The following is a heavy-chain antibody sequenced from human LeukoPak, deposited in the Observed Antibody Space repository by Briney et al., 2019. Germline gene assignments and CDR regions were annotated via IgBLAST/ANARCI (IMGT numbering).Heavy chain of an antibody. CDR1: GGTFSSYA. CDR3: ARVVRDCSSTSCYTRPYYYYYYMDV. D-gene: IGHD2-2*02. CDR2: IIPIFGTA. J-gene: IGHJ6*03. Sequence: SVKVSCKASGGTFSSYAISWVRQAPGQGLEWMGGIIPIFGTANYAQKFQGRVTITADESTSTAYMELSSLRSEDTAVCYCARVVRDCSSTSCYTRPYYYYYYMDVWGKGTTVTVSS. V-gene: IGHV1-69*13.